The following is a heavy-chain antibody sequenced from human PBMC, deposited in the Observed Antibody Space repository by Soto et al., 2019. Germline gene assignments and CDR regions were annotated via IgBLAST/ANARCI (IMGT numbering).Heavy chain of an antibody. D-gene: IGHD3-22*01. CDR1: GFTFRDYA. J-gene: IGHJ4*02. Sequence: GGSLRVSCAASGFTFRDYAMSWVRQHPGMGLEWVSTLSGSGDNTYYADSVQGRFTISRDNSKNTLFLQMSRLTAEDTAMYYCAKAMYDSSGRFEFWGQGTLVTVSS. CDR3: AKAMYDSSGRFEF. V-gene: IGHV3-23*01. CDR2: LSGSGDNT.